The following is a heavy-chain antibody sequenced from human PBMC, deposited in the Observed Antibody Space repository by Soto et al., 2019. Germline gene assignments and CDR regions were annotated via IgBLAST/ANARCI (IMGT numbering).Heavy chain of an antibody. Sequence: SLTCTVSGGSISSHDSYWGWIRQPPGKGLEWIGSFHYSGGTYYNPSLKSRVTISVDTSKNQLSLRVTSVTAADAAVYYCARGFGRSHFDYWGQGTLVTVSS. CDR2: FHYSGGT. CDR3: ARGFGRSHFDY. V-gene: IGHV4-39*01. J-gene: IGHJ4*02. CDR1: GGSISSHDSY. D-gene: IGHD3-16*01.